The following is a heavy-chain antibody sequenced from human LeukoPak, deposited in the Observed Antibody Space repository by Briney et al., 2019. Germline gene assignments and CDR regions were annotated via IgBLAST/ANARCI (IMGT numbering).Heavy chain of an antibody. CDR3: ARVRWYDWYFDL. V-gene: IGHV3-9*01. J-gene: IGHJ2*01. D-gene: IGHD4-23*01. CDR2: ISWSSGII. Sequence: GRSLRLSCAASGFTFDDHGMHWVRQAPGKGLEWVSGISWSSGIIGYADSVKGRFTISRDNAKNSLYLQMNSLRAEDTAVYYCARVRWYDWYFDLWGRGTLVTVSS. CDR1: GFTFDDHG.